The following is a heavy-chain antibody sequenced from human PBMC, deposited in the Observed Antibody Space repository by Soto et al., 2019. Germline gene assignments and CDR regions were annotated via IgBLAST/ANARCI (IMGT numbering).Heavy chain of an antibody. D-gene: IGHD3-10*01. CDR3: ARDCYYGSGTFNYFDY. CDR2: INAGKGNT. CDR1: GYICTMYA. J-gene: IGHJ4*02. V-gene: IGHV1-3*01. Sequence: ASVKVSCKASGYICTMYAIHWVLQAPGQRLEWMGWINAGKGNTKYSEKFQGRVTITRDTSASTVYMELSSLRSEDTAVYYCARDCYYGSGTFNYFDYWGQGTPVTVSS.